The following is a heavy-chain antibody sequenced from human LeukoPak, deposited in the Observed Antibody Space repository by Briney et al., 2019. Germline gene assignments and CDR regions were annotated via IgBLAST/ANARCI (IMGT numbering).Heavy chain of an antibody. CDR2: INAGNGNT. D-gene: IGHD3-3*01. Sequence: ASVKVSCKASGYTFTSYAMHWVRQAPGQRLEWMGWINAGNGNTKYSQKFQGRVTITADKSTSTAYMELSSLRSDDTAVYYCARSPRGKEWTYYYYYYMDVWGKGTTVTVSS. V-gene: IGHV1-3*01. J-gene: IGHJ6*03. CDR3: ARSPRGKEWTYYYYYYMDV. CDR1: GYTFTSYA.